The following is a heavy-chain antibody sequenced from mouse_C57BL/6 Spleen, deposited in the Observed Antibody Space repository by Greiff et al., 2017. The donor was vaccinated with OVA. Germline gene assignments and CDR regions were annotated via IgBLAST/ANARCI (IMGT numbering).Heavy chain of an antibody. CDR2: ISNGGGST. CDR1: GFTFSDYY. CDR3: ARHDIYDGYYRAMDY. D-gene: IGHD2-3*01. V-gene: IGHV5-12*01. J-gene: IGHJ4*01. Sequence: DVQLQESGGGLVQPGGSLKLSCAASGFTFSDYYMYWVRQTPEKRLEWVAYISNGGGSTYYPDTVKGRFTISRDNAKNTLYLQMSRLKSEDTAMYYCARHDIYDGYYRAMDYWGQGTSVTVSS.